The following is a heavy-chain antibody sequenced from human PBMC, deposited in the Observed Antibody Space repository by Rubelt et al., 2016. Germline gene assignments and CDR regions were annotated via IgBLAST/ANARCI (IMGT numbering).Heavy chain of an antibody. Sequence: EVQLVQSGAEVKKPGESLKISCKGFGCSFTSYWIGWVRQMPGKGLAWMGIIYPGDSAPRYSPPCQGQVSTTADTSVGTSYVQWSSLRASGTAMYYCARQGQVQIGDAFDIWGQGTMVTVSS. J-gene: IGHJ3*02. CDR3: ARQGQVQIGDAFDI. V-gene: IGHV5-51*01. CDR2: IYPGDSAP. CDR1: GCSFTSYW. D-gene: IGHD2-21*01.